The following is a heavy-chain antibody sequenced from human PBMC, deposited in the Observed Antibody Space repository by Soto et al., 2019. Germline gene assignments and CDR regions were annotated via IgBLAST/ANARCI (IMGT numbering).Heavy chain of an antibody. CDR2: ISYDGSNK. CDR1: GFTFSSYA. D-gene: IGHD6-19*01. V-gene: IGHV3-30-3*01. CDR3: ARDPIAVAGSKSAPDY. J-gene: IGHJ4*02. Sequence: QVQLVESGGGVVQPGRSLRLSCAASGFTFSSYAMHWVRQAPGKGLEWVAVISYDGSNKYYADSVKGRFTISRDNSKNTLYLQMNSLRAEYTAVYYCARDPIAVAGSKSAPDYWGQGTLVTVSS.